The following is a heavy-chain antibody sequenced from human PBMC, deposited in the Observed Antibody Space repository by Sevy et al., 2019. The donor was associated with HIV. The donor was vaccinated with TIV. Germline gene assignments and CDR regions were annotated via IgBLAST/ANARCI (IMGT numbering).Heavy chain of an antibody. V-gene: IGHV3-23*01. CDR2: ISSSVGRA. D-gene: IGHD6-19*01. J-gene: IGHJ3*02. Sequence: GGSLRLSCAASGFTFSSYAVSWVRQAPGKGLEWVSGISSSVGRAYYADSVKGRFTISRDNSRDTLYLQMNSLRAEDTAVYYCAKLGGSSGWDSVDAFDIWGQGTMVTVSS. CDR1: GFTFSSYA. CDR3: AKLGGSSGWDSVDAFDI.